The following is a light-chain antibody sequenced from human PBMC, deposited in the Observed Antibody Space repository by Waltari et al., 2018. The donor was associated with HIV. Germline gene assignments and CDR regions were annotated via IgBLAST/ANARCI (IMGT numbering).Light chain of an antibody. V-gene: IGKV4-1*01. CDR3: QQYHSTPFT. CDR1: QSVLYSSNNKND. Sequence: DLVMTHTPDPLAVSLGERAAIHCKSSQSVLYSSNNKNDLTWYQQKPGQPPKLLVYWASTRESGVPDRFSGSGSGTDFTLTISSLQDEDVAVYYCQQYHSTPFTFGPGTKVDIK. CDR2: WAS. J-gene: IGKJ3*01.